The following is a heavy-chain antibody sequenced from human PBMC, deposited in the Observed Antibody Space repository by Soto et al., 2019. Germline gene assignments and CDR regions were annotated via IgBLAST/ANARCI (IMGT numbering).Heavy chain of an antibody. V-gene: IGHV4-31*03. Sequence: QVQLQESGPGLVKPSQTLSLTCTVSGGSISSGGYYWSWIRQHPGKGLEWIGYIYYSGSTYYNPSLKSRVTISVDTSKNQFSLKLSSVTAADTAVYYCARDGRIAVATHFQHWGQGTLVTVSS. CDR3: ARDGRIAVATHFQH. J-gene: IGHJ1*01. D-gene: IGHD6-19*01. CDR2: IYYSGST. CDR1: GGSISSGGYY.